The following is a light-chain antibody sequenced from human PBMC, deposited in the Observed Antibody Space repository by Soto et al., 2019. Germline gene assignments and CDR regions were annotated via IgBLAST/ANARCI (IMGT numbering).Light chain of an antibody. CDR2: DVS. Sequence: IKMYQSPSTLSASERDRVTITCRASQSIGSWLAWYQQRPGKAPKLLIYDVSGLESGVPSRFSGSGSGTEFTLTITSLQPDDFATYYCQQYNSYPWTSCQGAMV. CDR3: QQYNSYPWT. CDR1: QSIGSW. J-gene: IGKJ1*01. V-gene: IGKV1-5*01.